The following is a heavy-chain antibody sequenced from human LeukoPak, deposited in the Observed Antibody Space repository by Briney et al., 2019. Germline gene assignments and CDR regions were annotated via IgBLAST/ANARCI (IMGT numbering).Heavy chain of an antibody. D-gene: IGHD3-16*01. CDR3: AESPGGY. Sequence: GGSLRLSCAASGFTFSSAWMHWIRQAPGTGLVWVSRITDDASTTYADSVKGRFTISRDNSKNTLYLQMNSLRVEDTAVYYCAESPGGYWGQGTLVTVSS. CDR2: ITDDAST. V-gene: IGHV3-74*03. CDR1: GFTFSSAW. J-gene: IGHJ4*02.